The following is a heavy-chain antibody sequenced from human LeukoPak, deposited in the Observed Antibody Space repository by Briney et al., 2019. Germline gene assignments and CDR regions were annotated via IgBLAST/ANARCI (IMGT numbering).Heavy chain of an antibody. CDR3: ARETPLRWYFDL. CDR2: INPSGST. CDR1: GGSFSGYY. V-gene: IGHV4-34*01. Sequence: SETLSLTCAVYGGSFSGYYWSWIRQPPGKGLEWIGEINPSGSTNYNPSLKSRVSISVDTSKNQFSLKLSSVTAADTAVYYCARETPLRWYFDLWGRGTLVTVSS. J-gene: IGHJ2*01.